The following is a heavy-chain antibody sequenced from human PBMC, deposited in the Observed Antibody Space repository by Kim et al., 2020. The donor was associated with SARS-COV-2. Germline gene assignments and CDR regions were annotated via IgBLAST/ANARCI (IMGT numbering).Heavy chain of an antibody. CDR1: GGSISSYY. CDR3: AGGAGGPHFDY. J-gene: IGHJ4*02. V-gene: IGHV4-59*13. CDR2: IFYSGTT. D-gene: IGHD2-8*02. Sequence: SETLSLTCTVSGGSISSYYWSWIRQPPGKGLEWIGYIFYSGTTNYNPSLKSRVTISVDTSKNQFSLKLRSVTAADTAVYYCAGGAGGPHFDYWGQGTLVTVSS.